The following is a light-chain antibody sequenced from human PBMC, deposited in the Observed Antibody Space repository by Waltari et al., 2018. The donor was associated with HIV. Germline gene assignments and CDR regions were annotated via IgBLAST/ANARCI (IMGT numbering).Light chain of an antibody. CDR3: AAWDDSLKGVI. J-gene: IGLJ2*01. CDR2: SSN. CDR1: NSNIGSNP. V-gene: IGLV1-44*01. Sequence: QSVLAQPPSASGTPGQRVTISCSGSNSNIGSNPVNCYQQLPATAPKLLIKSSNQRPSGVPDRFSASKSGTSASLAISGLQSEDESDYYCAAWDDSLKGVIFGGGTKLTVL.